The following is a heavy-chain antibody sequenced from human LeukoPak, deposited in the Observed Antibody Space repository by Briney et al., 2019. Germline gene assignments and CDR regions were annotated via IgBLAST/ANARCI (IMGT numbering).Heavy chain of an antibody. V-gene: IGHV3-23*01. D-gene: IGHD3-3*01. CDR3: AKDPNPLYDLWTGYK. CDR2: IGGRDDRT. CDR1: GFTFTGHT. J-gene: IGHJ4*02. Sequence: GGSLRLSCAASGFTFTGHTMTWLRQAPGKGLEWVSTIGGRDDRTYYADFVEGRFAISRDNSKNTLYLHMSRLRAEDTAVYYCAKDPNPLYDLWTGYKWGQGTLVTVSS.